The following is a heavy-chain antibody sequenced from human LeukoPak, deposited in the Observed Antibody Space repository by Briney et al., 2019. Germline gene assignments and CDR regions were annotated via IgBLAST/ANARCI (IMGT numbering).Heavy chain of an antibody. CDR3: ARQHSSTRFDAFDI. CDR1: GGSISSYY. J-gene: IGHJ3*02. Sequence: SETLSLTCTVSGGSISSYYWSWIRQPPGKGLEWIGYIYYSGSTNYNPSLKSRVTISVDTSKNQFSLKLSSVTAADTAVYYCARQHSSTRFDAFDIWGQGTMVTVSS. V-gene: IGHV4-59*08. CDR2: IYYSGST. D-gene: IGHD2-2*01.